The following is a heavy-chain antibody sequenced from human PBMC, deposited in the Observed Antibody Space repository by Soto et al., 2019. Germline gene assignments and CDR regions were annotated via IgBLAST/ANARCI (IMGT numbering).Heavy chain of an antibody. CDR1: GGTFSSYP. Sequence: QVQLVQSGAEVKRPGSSVKVSFKASGGTFSSYPISWVRQAPGQGLEWMGAISPHNRNTNYAEKFRGRVTMTTDTSTTTAYMELRSLRSDDTAVYYCARDEGGYDILTGYYKAHHFDQWGQGALVTVSS. D-gene: IGHD3-9*01. CDR2: ISPHNRNT. J-gene: IGHJ4*02. CDR3: ARDEGGYDILTGYYKAHHFDQ. V-gene: IGHV1-18*01.